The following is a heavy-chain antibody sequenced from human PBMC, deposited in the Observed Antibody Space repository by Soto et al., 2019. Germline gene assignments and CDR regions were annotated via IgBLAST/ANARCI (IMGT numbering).Heavy chain of an antibody. CDR2: IIPIFGTA. D-gene: IGHD2-21*01. V-gene: IGHV1-69*13. Sequence: GASVKVSCKASGGTFSSYAISWVRQAPGQGLEWMGGIIPIFGTANYAQSFQGRVTITADESTSTAYLELSSLRSDDAAVYYCARGGNLFDSGFNYFDYWGQGTLVTVSS. CDR3: ARGGNLFDSGFNYFDY. J-gene: IGHJ4*02. CDR1: GGTFSSYA.